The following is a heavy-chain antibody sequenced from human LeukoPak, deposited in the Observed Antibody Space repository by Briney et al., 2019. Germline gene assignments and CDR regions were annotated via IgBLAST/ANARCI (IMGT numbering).Heavy chain of an antibody. CDR2: ISGSGGST. D-gene: IGHD6-13*01. CDR1: GFTFSSYA. J-gene: IGHJ5*02. V-gene: IGHV3-23*01. CDR3: AKEDRVQQYSSSWVNWFDP. Sequence: GGSLRLSCAASGFTFSSYAMSWVRQAPGKGLEWVSAISGSGGSTYYADSVKGRFTISRDNSKNTLYLQMNSLRAEDTAVYYCAKEDRVQQYSSSWVNWFDPWGQGTLVTVSS.